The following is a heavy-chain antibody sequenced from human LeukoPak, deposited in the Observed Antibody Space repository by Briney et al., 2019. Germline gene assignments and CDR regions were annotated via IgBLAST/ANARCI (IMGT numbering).Heavy chain of an antibody. Sequence: GGSLRLSCAASGFTFSSYAMSWVRQAPGKGLEWVSTISGSGGSTYYADSVKGRFTISRDNSKNTLYLQMNSLRAEDTAVYYCAKRPRGVTAWYYDSSGYGTFDIWGQGTMVTVSS. CDR3: AKRPRGVTAWYYDSSGYGTFDI. V-gene: IGHV3-23*01. J-gene: IGHJ3*02. CDR2: ISGSGGST. D-gene: IGHD3-22*01. CDR1: GFTFSSYA.